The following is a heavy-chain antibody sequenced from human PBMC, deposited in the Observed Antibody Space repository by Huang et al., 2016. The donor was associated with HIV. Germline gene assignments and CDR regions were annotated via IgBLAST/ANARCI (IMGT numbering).Heavy chain of an antibody. J-gene: IGHJ4*02. CDR2: IYYLGST. CDR1: GGSISSGICY. D-gene: IGHD4-17*01. CDR3: VRQKIATVTNPFDY. Sequence: QLQLQESGPGLVKPSETLSLTCTVSGGSISSGICYWGWIRQPPGKGREWVGSIYYLGSTYYNPSLKSRVTISVDTSKNQFSLKLSSVTAADTAVYYCVRQKIATVTNPFDYWGQGTLVAVSS. V-gene: IGHV4-39*01.